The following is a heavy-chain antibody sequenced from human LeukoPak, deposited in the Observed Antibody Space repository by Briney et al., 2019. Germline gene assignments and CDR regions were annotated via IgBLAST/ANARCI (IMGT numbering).Heavy chain of an antibody. V-gene: IGHV4-34*01. Sequence: SETLSLTCAVYGGSFSGYYWSRIRQPPGKGLEWIGEINHSGSTNYNPSLKSRVTISVDTSKNQFSLKLSSVTAADTAVYYCAREAGDYAAFDIWGQGTMVTVSS. CDR1: GGSFSGYY. CDR3: AREAGDYAAFDI. CDR2: INHSGST. J-gene: IGHJ3*02. D-gene: IGHD4-17*01.